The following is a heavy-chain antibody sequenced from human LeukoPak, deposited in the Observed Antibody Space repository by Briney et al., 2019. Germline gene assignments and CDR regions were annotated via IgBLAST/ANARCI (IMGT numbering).Heavy chain of an antibody. D-gene: IGHD2-2*02. J-gene: IGHJ4*02. CDR2: ISSSGSTI. V-gene: IGHV3-48*04. CDR3: ARDGRGVLPPAIHY. Sequence: GGSLRLSCTASGFTFSSYSMNWVRQAPGKGLEWVSYISSSGSTIYYADSVKGRFTISRDNAKNSLYLQMNSLRAEDTAVYYCARDGRGVLPPAIHYWGQGTLVTVSS. CDR1: GFTFSSYS.